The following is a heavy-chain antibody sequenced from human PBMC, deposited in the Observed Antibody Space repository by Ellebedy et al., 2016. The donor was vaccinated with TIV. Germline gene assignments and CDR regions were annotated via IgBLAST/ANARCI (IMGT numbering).Heavy chain of an antibody. J-gene: IGHJ4*02. D-gene: IGHD5-12*01. CDR2: ISYDGSSK. CDR1: GFTFSTYS. CDR3: ARDFRGYSGYIKDY. Sequence: GESLKISCAASGFTFSTYSMHWVRQAPGKGLEWVAVISYDGSSKYYADSVKGRFTISRDNSKNTLYLQMNSLRAEDTAVYYCARDFRGYSGYIKDYWGQGTLVTVSS. V-gene: IGHV3-30-3*01.